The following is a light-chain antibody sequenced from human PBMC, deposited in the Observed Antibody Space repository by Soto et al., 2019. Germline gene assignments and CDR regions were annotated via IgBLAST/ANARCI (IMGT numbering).Light chain of an antibody. CDR2: DNN. Sequence: QSVLTQPPSVSAAPGQKVTSSCSGSYSNIGENYVSWYRQVPGTTPKLLIYDNNKRASRIPDRFSGSKSSTSGTLGITGLQTGDEADYDCAVWDSSLSAVVFGGGTKGTVL. CDR3: AVWDSSLSAVV. V-gene: IGLV1-51*01. CDR1: YSNIGENY. J-gene: IGLJ2*01.